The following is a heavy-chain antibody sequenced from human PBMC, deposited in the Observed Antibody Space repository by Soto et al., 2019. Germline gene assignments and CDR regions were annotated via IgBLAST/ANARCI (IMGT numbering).Heavy chain of an antibody. CDR1: GGTFSSYA. J-gene: IGHJ4*02. D-gene: IGHD5-18*01. CDR2: IIPIFGTA. Sequence: ASVKVSCKASGGTFSSYAISWVRQAPGQGLEWMGGIIPIFGTANYAQKFQGRVTITADESTSTAYMELSSLRSEDTAVYYCARDGGYSYGYMYYFDYWGQGTLVTVSS. V-gene: IGHV1-69*13. CDR3: ARDGGYSYGYMYYFDY.